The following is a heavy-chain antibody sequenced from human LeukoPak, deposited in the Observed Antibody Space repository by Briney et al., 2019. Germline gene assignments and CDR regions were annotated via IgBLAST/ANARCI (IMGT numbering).Heavy chain of an antibody. Sequence: GGSLRLSCAASGFTFSTYAMSWVRQAPGKGLEWVSAISGSGGSTYYADSVKGRFTISRDKSKNTLYLQMNSLRAEDTAVYYCATDSRIVGATGASDIWGQGTMVTVSS. J-gene: IGHJ3*02. D-gene: IGHD1-26*01. CDR3: ATDSRIVGATGASDI. CDR2: ISGSGGST. V-gene: IGHV3-23*01. CDR1: GFTFSTYA.